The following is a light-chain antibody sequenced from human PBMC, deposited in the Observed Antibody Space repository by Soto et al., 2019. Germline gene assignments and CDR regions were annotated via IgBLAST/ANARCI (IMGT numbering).Light chain of an antibody. Sequence: DIQMTQSPSSLSASVGDRVTITCQASQDITKYLNWYQQKPGKAPKLLIYGASSLQTGVPSRFSGSGSGTDFTFTISSLQTEDIATYYCHQYDNLLTFGGGTKVEIK. CDR3: HQYDNLLT. CDR1: QDITKY. J-gene: IGKJ4*01. V-gene: IGKV1-33*01. CDR2: GAS.